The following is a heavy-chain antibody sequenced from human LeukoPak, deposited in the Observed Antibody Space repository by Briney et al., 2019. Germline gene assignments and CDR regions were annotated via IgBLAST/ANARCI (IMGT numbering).Heavy chain of an antibody. CDR3: ARAPIVGAANWFDP. J-gene: IGHJ5*02. CDR1: GGSISSSSYY. V-gene: IGHV4-39*07. CDR2: IYYSGST. Sequence: SETLSLTYTVSGGSISSSSYYWGWIRQPPGKGLEWIGSIYYSGSTYYNPSLKSRVTISVDTSKNQFSLKLSSVTAADTAVYYCARAPIVGAANWFDPWGQGTLVTVSS. D-gene: IGHD1-26*01.